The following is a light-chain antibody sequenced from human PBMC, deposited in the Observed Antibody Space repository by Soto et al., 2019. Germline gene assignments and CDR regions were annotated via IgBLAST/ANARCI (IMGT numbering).Light chain of an antibody. CDR3: CSWDSSLSAYV. Sequence: QSVLTQPPSVSAAPGQKVTISCSGSSSNIGGNSVSWYQQLPGTAPNLLIYDDTKRPSGIPDRFSGSKSGTSATLGITGFQTGDEAYYYCCSWDSSLSAYVFGTGTKVTVL. CDR2: DDT. CDR1: SSNIGGNS. V-gene: IGLV1-51*01. J-gene: IGLJ1*01.